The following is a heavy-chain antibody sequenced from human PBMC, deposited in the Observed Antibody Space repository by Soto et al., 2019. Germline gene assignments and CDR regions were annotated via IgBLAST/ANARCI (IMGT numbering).Heavy chain of an antibody. D-gene: IGHD5-18*01. CDR3: AREDSYVPSREYYYGMDV. CDR1: GGTFSSYA. CDR2: IIPIFGTA. V-gene: IGHV1-69*13. Sequence: SVKVSCKASGGTFSSYAISWVRQAPGQGLEWMGGIIPIFGTANYAQKFQGRVTITADESTSTAYMELSSLRSEDTAVYYCAREDSYVPSREYYYGMDVWGQGTTVTVSS. J-gene: IGHJ6*02.